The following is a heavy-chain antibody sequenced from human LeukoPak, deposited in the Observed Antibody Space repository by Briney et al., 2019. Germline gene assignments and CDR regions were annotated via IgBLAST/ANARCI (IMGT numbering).Heavy chain of an antibody. V-gene: IGHV3-30*02. Sequence: GGSLRLSCAASGFTFSSYGMHWVRQAPGKGLEWVAFIRYDGSDKYYADSLKGRFTISRDNSKNTLYLQMNSLRAEDTAVYYCAKDSWEVGATSEIDYWGQGTLVTVSS. CDR3: AKDSWEVGATSEIDY. CDR1: GFTFSSYG. CDR2: IRYDGSDK. J-gene: IGHJ4*02. D-gene: IGHD1-26*01.